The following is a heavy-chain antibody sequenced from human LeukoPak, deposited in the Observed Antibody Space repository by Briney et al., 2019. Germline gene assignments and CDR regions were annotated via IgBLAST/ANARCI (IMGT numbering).Heavy chain of an antibody. D-gene: IGHD3-10*01. J-gene: IGHJ6*04. Sequence: GRSLRLSCTASGFTFGDYAMSWVRQAPGKGVEWVGFIRSKAYGGTTEYAASVKGRFTISRDDSKSIAYLQMNSLKTEDTAVYYCTRAGMVRGVSYYYYGMDVWGKGTTVTVSS. V-gene: IGHV3-49*04. CDR2: IRSKAYGGTT. CDR3: TRAGMVRGVSYYYYGMDV. CDR1: GFTFGDYA.